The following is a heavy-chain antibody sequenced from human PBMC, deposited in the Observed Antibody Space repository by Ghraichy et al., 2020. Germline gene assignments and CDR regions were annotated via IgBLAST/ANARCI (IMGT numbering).Heavy chain of an antibody. J-gene: IGHJ4*02. CDR3: VRERLYYYDSSGQYYFNC. Sequence: GGSLRLSCAASGFTFSSYSMHWVRQAPGKGLEWVSSISSRGHYLYYADSMKGRFTISRDNAKNSLYLRINSLTAEDSAVYYCVRERLYYYDSSGQYYFNCWGEGTLVTVSS. CDR2: ISSRGHYL. CDR1: GFTFSSYS. V-gene: IGHV3-21*01. D-gene: IGHD3-22*01.